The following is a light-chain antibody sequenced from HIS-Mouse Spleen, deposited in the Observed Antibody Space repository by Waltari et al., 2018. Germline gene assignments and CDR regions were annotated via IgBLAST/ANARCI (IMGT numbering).Light chain of an antibody. CDR1: QSISSY. CDR2: AAS. V-gene: IGKV1-39*01. J-gene: IGKJ2*01. Sequence: DIQMTQSPSSLSASVGHRVTITCRASQSISSYLNWYQQKPGKAPKPLIYAASSLQSGVPSRFSGSGSGTDFTLTISSLQPEDFATYYCQQSYSTPMYTFGQGTKLEIK. CDR3: QQSYSTPMYT.